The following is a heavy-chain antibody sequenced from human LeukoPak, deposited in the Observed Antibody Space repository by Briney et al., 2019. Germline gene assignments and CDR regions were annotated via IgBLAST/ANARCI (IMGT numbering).Heavy chain of an antibody. J-gene: IGHJ4*02. Sequence: SETLSLTCAVSGGSISSSSYYWGWIRQPPGKGLEWIGSMYFSGSTYYNPSLKSRVTISIDTSKKQVSLKLSSVTAADTAVYYCARDSGRQYFDYWGQGTLVTVSS. V-gene: IGHV4-39*07. CDR2: MYFSGST. CDR3: ARDSGRQYFDY. CDR1: GGSISSSSYY. D-gene: IGHD3-10*01.